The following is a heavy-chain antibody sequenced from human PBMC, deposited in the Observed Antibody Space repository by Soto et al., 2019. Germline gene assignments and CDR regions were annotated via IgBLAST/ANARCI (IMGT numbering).Heavy chain of an antibody. V-gene: IGHV4-39*02. CDR1: GGSLSSSSYY. Sequence: PSETLSLTCTVSGGSLSSSSYYWGWIRQPPGKGLEWIGSIYYSGSTYYNPSLKSRVTISVDTSKNHFSLKLSSVTAADTAVYYCANQEVGGSYVYTFDPWGQGTLVTVSS. J-gene: IGHJ5*02. CDR3: ANQEVGGSYVYTFDP. CDR2: IYYSGST. D-gene: IGHD1-26*01.